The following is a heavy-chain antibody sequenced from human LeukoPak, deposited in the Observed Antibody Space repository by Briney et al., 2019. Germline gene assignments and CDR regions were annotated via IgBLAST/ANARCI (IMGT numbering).Heavy chain of an antibody. J-gene: IGHJ1*01. V-gene: IGHV4-59*01. CDR1: GGSISSYY. CDR2: IYYSGST. Sequence: SETLSLTCTVSGGSISSYYWTWIRQPPGKGLQWIGYIYYSGSTNYNPSLKSRVTISIDTSKNQFSLKLNSVTAADTAVYYCARDKYFLYWGQGTLVTVSS. CDR3: ARDKYFLY.